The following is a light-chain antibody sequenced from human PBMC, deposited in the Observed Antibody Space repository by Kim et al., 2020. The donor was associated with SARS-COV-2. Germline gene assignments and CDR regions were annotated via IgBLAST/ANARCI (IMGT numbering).Light chain of an antibody. Sequence: SPGESATLSCSASQSVSNNLAWYQHKPGQPPRLLIYGASTRATGIPARFSGSGSGTDFTLTVSSLQSEDFAVYYCHQYNDWPPGDTFGQGTKLEI. CDR2: GAS. CDR3: HQYNDWPPGDT. V-gene: IGKV3-15*01. CDR1: QSVSNN. J-gene: IGKJ2*01.